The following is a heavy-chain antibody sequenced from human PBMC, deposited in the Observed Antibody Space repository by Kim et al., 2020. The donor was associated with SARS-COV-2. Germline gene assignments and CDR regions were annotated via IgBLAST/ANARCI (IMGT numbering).Heavy chain of an antibody. D-gene: IGHD6-19*01. CDR2: ISYDGSNK. Sequence: GGSLRLSCAASGFTFSSYGMHWVRQAPGKGLEWVAVISYDGSNKYYADSVKGRFTISRDNSKNTLYLQMNSLRAEDTAVYYCANLQWLVHTPFDYWGQGTLVTVSS. CDR1: GFTFSSYG. V-gene: IGHV3-30*18. J-gene: IGHJ4*02. CDR3: ANLQWLVHTPFDY.